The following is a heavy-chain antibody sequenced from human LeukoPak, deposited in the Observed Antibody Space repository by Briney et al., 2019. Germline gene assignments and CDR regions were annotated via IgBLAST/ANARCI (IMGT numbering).Heavy chain of an antibody. CDR3: ALMGVVVVPAATFDY. D-gene: IGHD2-2*01. J-gene: IGHJ4*02. V-gene: IGHV3-23*01. Sequence: PGGSLRLSRAASGFTFSSYAMSWVRQAPGKGLEWVSAISGSGGSTYYADSVKGRFTISRDNSKNTLYLQMNSLRAEDTAVYYCALMGVVVVPAATFDYWGQGTLVTVSS. CDR1: GFTFSSYA. CDR2: ISGSGGST.